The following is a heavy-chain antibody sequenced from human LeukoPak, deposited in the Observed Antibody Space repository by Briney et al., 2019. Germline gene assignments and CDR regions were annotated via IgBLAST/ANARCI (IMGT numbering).Heavy chain of an antibody. Sequence: SDTLSPTRTVSGGSISTYYWNWIRQPAGKGLEWVGYIYRRRSTNYNPSLQSRVTISVDTSKNQFSLNLTSVTAADTAVYYCARGGAARLHFQNWGQGTLVTVSS. CDR1: GGSISTYY. CDR3: ARGGAARLHFQN. J-gene: IGHJ1*01. D-gene: IGHD6-6*01. CDR2: IYRRRST. V-gene: IGHV4-59*07.